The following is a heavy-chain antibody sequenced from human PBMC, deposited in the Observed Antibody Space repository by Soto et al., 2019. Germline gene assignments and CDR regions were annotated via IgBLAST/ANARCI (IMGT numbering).Heavy chain of an antibody. Sequence: PGGSLRLSCTASGFAFRSYPMHWVRQAPGKGLEPVSAISGNGGITYYADAVKGRFTISRDNSKNTLYLQMGGLAIEDMALYYCARERPAGSYDYWGRGTLVTVSS. CDR2: ISGNGGIT. CDR3: ARERPAGSYDY. J-gene: IGHJ4*02. CDR1: GFAFRSYP. D-gene: IGHD1-26*01. V-gene: IGHV3-64*02.